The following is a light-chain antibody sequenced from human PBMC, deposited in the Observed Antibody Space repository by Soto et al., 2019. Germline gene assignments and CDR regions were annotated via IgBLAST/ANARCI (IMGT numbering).Light chain of an antibody. J-gene: IGKJ1*01. V-gene: IGKV1-5*03. CDR1: QSIDTW. Sequence: DIQMTQSPSTLSSSVGDRVTITCRASQSIDTWLGWHQQKPGQVPKLLISKASSLESGVPSRFSGSGSGTEFTLTISSLQPDDSATYYCKQYNSYREFGQGTKVDIK. CDR3: KQYNSYRE. CDR2: KAS.